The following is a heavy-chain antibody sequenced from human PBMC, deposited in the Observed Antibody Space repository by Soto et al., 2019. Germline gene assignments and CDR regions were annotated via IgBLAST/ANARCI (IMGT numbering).Heavy chain of an antibody. CDR1: GASMTSSSYF. Sequence: PSETLSLTCTISGASMTSSSYFWGFVRQPPGLGLEWIGTIYYNRSTYYTPSLKSRVAISVDKSRNLFSLSLRSMTAADTAVYYCARHVTVSGTRGFDYWGQGTLVTV. J-gene: IGHJ4*02. D-gene: IGHD6-19*01. CDR3: ARHVTVSGTRGFDY. CDR2: IYYNRST. V-gene: IGHV4-39*01.